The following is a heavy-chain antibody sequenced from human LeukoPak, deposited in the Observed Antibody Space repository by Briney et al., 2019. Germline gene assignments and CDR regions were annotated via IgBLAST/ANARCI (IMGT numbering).Heavy chain of an antibody. V-gene: IGHV4-34*01. J-gene: IGHJ4*02. CDR2: INHSGST. CDR3: GYYDSSGYVDY. CDR1: GGSFSGYY. Sequence: SETLSLTCAVYGGSFSGYYWSWIRQPPGKGLEWIGEINHSGSTNYNPSLKSRVTISVDTSKNQLSLKLSSVTAADTAVYYCGYYDSSGYVDYWGQGTLVTVSS. D-gene: IGHD3-22*01.